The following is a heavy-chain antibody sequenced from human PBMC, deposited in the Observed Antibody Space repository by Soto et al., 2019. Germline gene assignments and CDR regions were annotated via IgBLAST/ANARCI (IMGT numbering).Heavy chain of an antibody. CDR2: IYPGDSDT. D-gene: IGHD4-17*01. J-gene: IGHJ6*02. Sequence: ASVKVSCKASGGTFSSYWIGWVRQMPGKGLEWMGIIYPGDSDTRYSPSFQGQVTISADKSISTAYLQWSSLKASDTAMYYCARDYGGNSGLYYYGMDVWGQGTTVTVSS. V-gene: IGHV5-51*01. CDR3: ARDYGGNSGLYYYGMDV. CDR1: GGTFSSYW.